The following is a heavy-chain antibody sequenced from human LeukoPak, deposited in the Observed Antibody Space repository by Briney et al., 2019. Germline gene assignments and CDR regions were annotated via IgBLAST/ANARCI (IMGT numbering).Heavy chain of an antibody. CDR2: INWSGGSI. Sequence: GGSLRLSCAASGFSFDEYAMHWVRQAPGKGLEWVSGINWSGGSIGYADSVKGRFTISRDNAKNSLYLQMNSLRAEDTAVYYCARRAAAGTRAFDIWGQGTMVTVSS. D-gene: IGHD6-13*01. V-gene: IGHV3-9*01. CDR3: ARRAAAGTRAFDI. CDR1: GFSFDEYA. J-gene: IGHJ3*02.